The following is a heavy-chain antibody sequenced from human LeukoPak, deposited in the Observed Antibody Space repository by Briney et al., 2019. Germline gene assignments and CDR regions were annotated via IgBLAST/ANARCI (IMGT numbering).Heavy chain of an antibody. J-gene: IGHJ6*02. V-gene: IGHV4-4*02. Sequence: PSETLSLTCAVSGGSISSSSGNCWTWVRQPPGKGLEWIGEIYHSGSTNYNPSLKSRVTMLLDKSKNQFSLQLNSVTPEDTAVYYCARDSRELKTTRGMDVWGQGTTVTVSS. D-gene: IGHD3-10*01. CDR3: ARDSRELKTTRGMDV. CDR1: GGSISSSSGNC. CDR2: IYHSGST.